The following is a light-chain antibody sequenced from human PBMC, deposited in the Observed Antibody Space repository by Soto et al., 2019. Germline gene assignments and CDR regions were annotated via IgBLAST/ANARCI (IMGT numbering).Light chain of an antibody. CDR3: SAYTSRSTLV. CDR2: EVR. CDR1: SRDIGAYNL. J-gene: IGLJ2*01. Sequence: QSALTQPASVSGSPGQSITISCSGTSRDIGAYNLVSWYQQPPGKAPKLPIYEVRNRPSGISNRFSGSKSGTTASLTISSLLPEDEADYYCSAYTSRSTLVFGGGTKVTVL. V-gene: IGLV2-14*01.